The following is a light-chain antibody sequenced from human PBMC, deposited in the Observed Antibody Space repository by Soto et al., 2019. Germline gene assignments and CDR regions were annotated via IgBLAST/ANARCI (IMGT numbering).Light chain of an antibody. CDR2: DVS. Sequence: QAVVTQPASVSGSPGQSITISCTGTSSDVGGFNYVSWYQQHPGEAPKLMIYDVSYRPSGISNRFSGSKSGNTASLTISRLQAEDEADYFCSSFGGSSTRFGGGTQLTVL. CDR3: SSFGGSSTR. CDR1: SSDVGGFNY. J-gene: IGLJ7*01. V-gene: IGLV2-14*01.